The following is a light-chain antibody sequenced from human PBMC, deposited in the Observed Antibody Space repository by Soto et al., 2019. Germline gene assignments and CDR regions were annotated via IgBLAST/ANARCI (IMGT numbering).Light chain of an antibody. CDR3: QKYSSVIT. CDR1: QGISNF. J-gene: IGKJ5*01. CDR2: AAS. V-gene: IGKV1-27*01. Sequence: DIQMTQSSSSLSASVGDRVTITCRASQGISNFLAWYQQKPGKVPKLLISAASTLQSGVPSRFSGSGSGTDFTLTITSLQPEDVANYYCQKYSSVITFGQGTRLEI.